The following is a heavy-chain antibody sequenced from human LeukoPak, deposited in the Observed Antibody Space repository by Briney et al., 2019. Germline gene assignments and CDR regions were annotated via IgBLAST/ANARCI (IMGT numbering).Heavy chain of an antibody. D-gene: IGHD1-26*01. Sequence: SVKVSCKASGGTFSSYAISWVRQAPGQGLEWMGRIIPILGTANYAQKFQGGVTITADKSTSTAYMELSSLRSEDTAVYYCARDSEIVVDAFDIWGQGTMVTVSS. J-gene: IGHJ3*02. CDR1: GGTFSSYA. CDR2: IIPILGTA. CDR3: ARDSEIVVDAFDI. V-gene: IGHV1-69*04.